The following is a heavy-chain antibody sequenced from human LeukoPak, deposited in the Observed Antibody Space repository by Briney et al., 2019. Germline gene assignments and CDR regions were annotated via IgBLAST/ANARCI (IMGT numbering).Heavy chain of an antibody. CDR2: ISAYNGKQ. CDR1: GYTFTSYG. Sequence: ASVKVSCKASGYTFTSYGISWVRQAPGQGLEWMGWISAYNGKQNYAQKLQGRVTMTTDTSTSTAYMELRSLRSDDTAVYYCARSRGYCSGGSCYSGYQQLFDYWGQGTLVTVSS. CDR3: ARSRGYCSGGSCYSGYQQLFDY. V-gene: IGHV1-18*01. J-gene: IGHJ4*02. D-gene: IGHD2-15*01.